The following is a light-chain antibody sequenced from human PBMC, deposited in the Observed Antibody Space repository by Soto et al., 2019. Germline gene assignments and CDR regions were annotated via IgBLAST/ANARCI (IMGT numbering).Light chain of an antibody. V-gene: IGKV1-39*01. CDR3: QQSYSTTT. CDR1: QSISSY. CDR2: TAS. Sequence: DIQMTQSPSSLSASVGDRVTITCRASQSISSYLNWYQQKPGKAPKLLIYTASSLQSGVPSRFSGSGSGTDFTLTISSLQPEDFETYYCQQSYSTTTFGRGTKVEIK. J-gene: IGKJ4*01.